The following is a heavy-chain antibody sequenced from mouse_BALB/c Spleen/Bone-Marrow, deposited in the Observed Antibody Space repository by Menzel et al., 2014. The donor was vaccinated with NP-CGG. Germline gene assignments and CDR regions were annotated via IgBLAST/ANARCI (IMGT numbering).Heavy chain of an antibody. CDR3: ARRGYDNSYWYFGV. CDR1: GFTFSSYG. CDR2: ISTGGSQT. D-gene: IGHD2-3*01. Sequence: EVMLVESGGDLVKPGGSLKLSCAASGFTFSSYGMSWVRQTPDKRLEWVATISTGGSQTYYTDSVKGRFTISRDNAKNTLYQQMSSLKSEDSAIYYCARRGYDNSYWYFGVWGAGTTVTVSS. J-gene: IGHJ1*01. V-gene: IGHV5-6*02.